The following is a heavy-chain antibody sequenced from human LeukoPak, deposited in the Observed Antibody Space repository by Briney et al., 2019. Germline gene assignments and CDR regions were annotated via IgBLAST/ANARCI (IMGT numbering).Heavy chain of an antibody. CDR3: ARGRPVGASTVEDY. CDR1: GFTVSSNY. Sequence: GGSLRLSCAASGFTVSSNYMSWVRQAPGKGLEWVSIIYSGGSTFYADSVKGRFTISRDNSKNTLYLQMNNLRAEDTAVYYCARGRPVGASTVEDYWGQGTLVTVSS. V-gene: IGHV3-66*01. J-gene: IGHJ4*02. CDR2: IYSGGST. D-gene: IGHD1-26*01.